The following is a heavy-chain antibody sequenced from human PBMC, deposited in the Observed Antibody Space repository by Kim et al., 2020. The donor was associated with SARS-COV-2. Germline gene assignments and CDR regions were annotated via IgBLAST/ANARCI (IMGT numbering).Heavy chain of an antibody. Sequence: GGSLRLSCAASGFTFSSYSMNWVRQAPGKGLEWVSSISSSSSYIYYADSVKGRFTISRDNAKNSLYLQMNSLRAEDTAVYYCARGAGVVRGVPDYWGQGTLVTVSS. J-gene: IGHJ4*02. CDR1: GFTFSSYS. CDR2: ISSSSSYI. D-gene: IGHD3-10*01. CDR3: ARGAGVVRGVPDY. V-gene: IGHV3-21*01.